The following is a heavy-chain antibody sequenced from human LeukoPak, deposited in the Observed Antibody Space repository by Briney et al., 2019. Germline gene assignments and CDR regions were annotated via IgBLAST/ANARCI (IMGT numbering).Heavy chain of an antibody. D-gene: IGHD5-24*01. CDR2: IDPSDSYT. CDR3: ARPMAGSGGYYYYDMDV. CDR1: GYSFTSYW. J-gene: IGHJ6*02. V-gene: IGHV5-10-1*01. Sequence: GESLRISCKGSGYSFTSYWISWVRQMPGKGLEWMGSIDPSDSYTNYSPSFQGHVTISADKSISTAYLQWSSLKASDTATYYCARPMAGSGGYYYYDMDVWGQGTSVTVSS.